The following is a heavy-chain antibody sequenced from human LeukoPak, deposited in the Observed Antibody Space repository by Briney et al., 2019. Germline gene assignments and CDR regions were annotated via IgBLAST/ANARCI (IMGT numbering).Heavy chain of an antibody. D-gene: IGHD2-2*02. CDR3: ARNIVVVPAAILLRSGHFDY. CDR1: GGSISSSSYY. V-gene: IGHV4-39*01. J-gene: IGHJ4*02. CDR2: IYHRGST. Sequence: SETLSLTCTVSGGSISSSSYYWGWIRQPPGKGLEWIGSIYHRGSTYYNPSLKSRVTISVDTSKNQFSLKVSSVTAADTAVYYCARNIVVVPAAILLRSGHFDYWGQGTLVTVSS.